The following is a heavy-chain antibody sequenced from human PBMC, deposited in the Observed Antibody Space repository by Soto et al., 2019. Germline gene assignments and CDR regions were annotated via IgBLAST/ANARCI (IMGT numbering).Heavy chain of an antibody. J-gene: IGHJ4*02. CDR2: IYKTGSA. V-gene: IGHV4-4*02. Sequence: QVQLKESGPGLVKSSGTLSLTCAVSNGSISSSTWWSWVRQPPGKGLEWIGEIYKTGSANYNPSLKSRVTISIDKANNHYSLRLTSMTAADTAVYYCARETFLAGTLFDYWGPGTLVIVAS. CDR1: NGSISSSTW. CDR3: ARETFLAGTLFDY. D-gene: IGHD6-19*01.